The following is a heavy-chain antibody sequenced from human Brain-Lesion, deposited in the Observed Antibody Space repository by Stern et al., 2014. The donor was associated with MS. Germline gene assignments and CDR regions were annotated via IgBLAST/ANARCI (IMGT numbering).Heavy chain of an antibody. CDR2: ISCRGGPP. CDR1: GFSFSTHA. D-gene: IGHD6-19*01. Sequence: EVQLVESGGGLVQPGGSLRLSCAASGFSFSTHAMSWVRQTPGKGLQWVSVISCRGGPPYYADSVKGRFTISRDNSKNTLYLQMDSLRADDTAVYYCAKWPHHIAVAGTRYFQHWGQGTLVTVSS. CDR3: AKWPHHIAVAGTRYFQH. J-gene: IGHJ1*01. V-gene: IGHV3-23*04.